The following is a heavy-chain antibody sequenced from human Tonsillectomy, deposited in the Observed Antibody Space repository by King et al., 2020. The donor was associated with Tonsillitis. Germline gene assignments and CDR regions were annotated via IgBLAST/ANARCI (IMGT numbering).Heavy chain of an antibody. V-gene: IGHV1-18*04. D-gene: IGHD6-19*01. CDR3: ASEGWYGDYYYGMDV. Sequence: QLVQSGAEVKKPGASVKVSCKASGYTFTSYGISWVRQAPGQGLEWMGWISAYNGNTNYAQKFQGRVTMTTDTSTTTAYMELRSLRSDDTAVYYCASEGWYGDYYYGMDVWGQGTTVTVSS. CDR2: ISAYNGNT. CDR1: GYTFTSYG. J-gene: IGHJ6*02.